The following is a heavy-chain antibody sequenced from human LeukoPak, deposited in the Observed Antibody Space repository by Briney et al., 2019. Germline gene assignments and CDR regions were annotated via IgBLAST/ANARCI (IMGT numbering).Heavy chain of an antibody. CDR3: AINGGGDSGYGSFDY. D-gene: IGHD5-12*01. J-gene: IGHJ4*02. CDR2: INWNSDSI. CDR1: GFTFDNYA. Sequence: GRSLRLSCAVSGFTFDNYAIHWVRQVPGKGLEWVSGINWNSDSIGYADSVKGRFTTSRDNAKNSLYLQMNSLRAEDTAFYYCAINGGGDSGYGSFDYWGQGTLVTVSS. V-gene: IGHV3-9*01.